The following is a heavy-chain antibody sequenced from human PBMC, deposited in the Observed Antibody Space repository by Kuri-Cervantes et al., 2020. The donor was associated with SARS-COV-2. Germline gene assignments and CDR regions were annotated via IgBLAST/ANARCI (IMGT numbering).Heavy chain of an antibody. CDR3: ARALLRSLTNDAFDI. CDR1: GYTFTDYY. J-gene: IGHJ3*02. CDR2: INPNSGGT. Sequence: ASVKVSCKASGYTFTDYYMHWVRQAPGQGLEWMGWINPNSGGTNYAQKFQGRVTMTRDTSTSTAYMELSRLRSDDTAVYYCARALLRSLTNDAFDIWGQGTMVTVSS. V-gene: IGHV1-2*02.